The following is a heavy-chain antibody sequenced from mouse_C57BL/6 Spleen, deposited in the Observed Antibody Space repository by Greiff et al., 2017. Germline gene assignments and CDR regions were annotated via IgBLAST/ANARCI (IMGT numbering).Heavy chain of an antibody. V-gene: IGHV1-82*01. CDR2: IYPGDGDT. CDR3: ARLAY. Sequence: QVQLQQSGPELVKPGASVKISCKASGYAFSSSWMNWVKQRPGQGLEWIGRIYPGDGDTNYTGKFKGKDTLTADTSSSTAYMQLSSLPSEDSAVNFGARLAYWGQGTLVTVSA. J-gene: IGHJ3*01. CDR1: GYAFSSSW.